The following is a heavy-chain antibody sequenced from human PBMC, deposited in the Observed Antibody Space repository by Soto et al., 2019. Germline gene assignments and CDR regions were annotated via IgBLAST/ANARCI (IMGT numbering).Heavy chain of an antibody. D-gene: IGHD5-12*01. CDR2: INHSGST. CDR1: GGSFSGYY. V-gene: IGHV4-34*01. Sequence: SETLSLTCAVYGGSFSGYYWSWIRQPPGKGLEWIGEINHSGSTNYNPSLKSRVTISVDTSKNQFSLKLSSVTAADTAVYYCARGRGGYNKYYYYGMDXWGQGNTVTV. CDR3: ARGRGGYNKYYYYGMDX. J-gene: IGHJ6*02.